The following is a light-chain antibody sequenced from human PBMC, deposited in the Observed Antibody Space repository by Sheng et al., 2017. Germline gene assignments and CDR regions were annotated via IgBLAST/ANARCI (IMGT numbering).Light chain of an antibody. CDR2: DAS. CDR1: QSVSSY. CDR3: QQRSNWPPFT. V-gene: IGKV3-11*01. Sequence: EIVLTQSPATLSLSPGERATLSCRASQSVSSYLAWYQQKPGQALRLLIYDASNRATGIPARFSGSGSGTDFTLTISSLEPEDFAVYYCQQRSNWPPFTFGGGTKVEIK. J-gene: IGKJ4*01.